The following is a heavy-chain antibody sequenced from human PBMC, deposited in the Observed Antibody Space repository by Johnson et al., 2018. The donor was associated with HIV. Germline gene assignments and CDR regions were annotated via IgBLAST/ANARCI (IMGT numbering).Heavy chain of an antibody. V-gene: IGHV3-13*01. D-gene: IGHD6-13*01. CDR3: ARGSSSWDAFDI. Sequence: MQLVESGGTLIQPGGSLRLSCAASGFTFSSYAMHWVRQATGKRLEWVSVIGIAGDTYYPGSVKGRFTISRENAKNSLYLQMDSLRAGDTAVYYCARGSSSWDAFDIWGQGTLVTVSS. CDR1: GFTFSSYA. J-gene: IGHJ3*02. CDR2: IGIAGDT.